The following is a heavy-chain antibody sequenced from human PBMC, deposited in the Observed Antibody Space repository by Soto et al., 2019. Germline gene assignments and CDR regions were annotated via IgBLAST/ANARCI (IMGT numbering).Heavy chain of an antibody. CDR3: ARDILFDYVGMDV. V-gene: IGHV3-23*01. Sequence: GGSLRLSCAASGFTFSSYAMSWVRQAPGKGLEWVSAISGSGGSTYYADSVKGRFTISRDNSKNTLYLQMNSLRAEDTAVYYCARDILFDYVGMDVWGQGTTVTVSS. CDR1: GFTFSSYA. CDR2: ISGSGGST. J-gene: IGHJ6*02.